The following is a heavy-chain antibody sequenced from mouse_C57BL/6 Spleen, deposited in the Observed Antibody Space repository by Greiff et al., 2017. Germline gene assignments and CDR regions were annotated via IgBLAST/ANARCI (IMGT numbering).Heavy chain of an antibody. CDR3: AIHLIYAMDY. Sequence: EVQLVESGGGLVQPGGSLSLSCAASGFTFTDYYMSWVRQPPGKALEWLGCIRNKANGYTTEYSASVKGRFTISRDNSQSILYLQMNALRAEDSATYYCAIHLIYAMDYWGQGTSVTVSS. J-gene: IGHJ4*01. CDR1: GFTFTDYY. V-gene: IGHV7-3*01. CDR2: IRNKANGYTT.